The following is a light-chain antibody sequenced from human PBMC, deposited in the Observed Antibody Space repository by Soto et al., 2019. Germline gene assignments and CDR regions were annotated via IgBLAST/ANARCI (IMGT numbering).Light chain of an antibody. V-gene: IGKV3-20*01. J-gene: IGKJ1*01. CDR3: QQYSSTFWT. CDR1: QSISSSY. Sequence: EIVLTQSPGTLSLSPEERTTLSCRASQSISSSYLAWYRQKPGQAPRLLVYGASSRATGIPDRFSGSGSGTDFTLTISRLEPEDFALYYCQQYSSTFWTLGQGTKV. CDR2: GAS.